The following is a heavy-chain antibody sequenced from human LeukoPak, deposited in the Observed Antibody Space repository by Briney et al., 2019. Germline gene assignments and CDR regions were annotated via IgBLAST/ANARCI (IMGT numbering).Heavy chain of an antibody. CDR2: ISSSGSTI. V-gene: IGHV3-11*01. J-gene: IGHJ4*02. CDR3: AVSSSWYEVVDY. Sequence: GGPLRLSCAASGFTFSDYYMSWVRQAPGRELDGVSCISSSGSTIYYADTVKGRFTISRDNAKNSLYLQMNRLRAEDTAVYYSAVSSSWYEVVDYWGQGTLVTVSS. D-gene: IGHD6-13*01. CDR1: GFTFSDYY.